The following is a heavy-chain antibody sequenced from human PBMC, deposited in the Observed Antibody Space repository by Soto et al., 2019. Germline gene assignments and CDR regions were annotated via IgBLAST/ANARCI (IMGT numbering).Heavy chain of an antibody. CDR1: GYSFTDYK. CDR3: ATWVDYGDFEGFDF. D-gene: IGHD4-17*01. J-gene: IGHJ4*01. Sequence: GASVKVSCKTSGYSFTDYKLHWVRQAPGQGLEWMGWVDPNGGGSNSAQKLQGSVNMTWDTSITTAYLDLTRLTTNDTATYFCATWVDYGDFEGFDFWG. V-gene: IGHV1-2*04. CDR2: VDPNGGGS.